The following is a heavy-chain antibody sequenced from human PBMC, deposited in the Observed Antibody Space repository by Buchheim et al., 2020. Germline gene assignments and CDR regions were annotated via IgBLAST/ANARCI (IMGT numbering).Heavy chain of an antibody. D-gene: IGHD1-26*01. CDR2: ISYDGSNK. J-gene: IGHJ4*02. Sequence: QVQLVESGGGVVQPGRSLRLSCAASGFTFSSYGMHWVRQAPGKGLEWVAVISYDGSNKYYADSVKGQFTISRDNSKNTLYLQMNSLRAEDTAVYYCAKLAVYSGSYYFDYWGQGTL. CDR1: GFTFSSYG. V-gene: IGHV3-30*18. CDR3: AKLAVYSGSYYFDY.